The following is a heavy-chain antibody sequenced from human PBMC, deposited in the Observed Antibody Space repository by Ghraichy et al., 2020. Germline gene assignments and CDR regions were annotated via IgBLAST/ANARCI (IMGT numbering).Heavy chain of an antibody. CDR1: GGSVSSGSYY. V-gene: IGHV4-61*01. J-gene: IGHJ4*02. D-gene: IGHD5-12*01. Sequence: SETLSLTCTVSGGSVSSGSYYWSWIRQPPGKGLEWIGYIYYSGSTNYNPSLKSRVTISVDTSKNQFSLKLSSVTAADTAVYYCVREVAQSVYYFDYWGQGTLVTVSS. CDR2: IYYSGST. CDR3: VREVAQSVYYFDY.